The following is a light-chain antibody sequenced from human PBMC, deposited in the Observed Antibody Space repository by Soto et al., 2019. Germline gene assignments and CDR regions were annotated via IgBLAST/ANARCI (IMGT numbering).Light chain of an antibody. V-gene: IGKV3-20*01. Sequence: EVVLTQSPGTLSLSPGERATLSCRASQSVSSNYLAWYQQKPGQAPRLLIYGASSRATGIPDRFSGSGSGTDFTLTVSRLVPEDFATYYCQQFGSSPYAFGQGTRLAIK. J-gene: IGKJ2*01. CDR2: GAS. CDR3: QQFGSSPYA. CDR1: QSVSSNY.